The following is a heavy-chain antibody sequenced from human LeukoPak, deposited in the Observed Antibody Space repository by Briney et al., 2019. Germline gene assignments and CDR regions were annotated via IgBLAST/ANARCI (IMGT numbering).Heavy chain of an antibody. D-gene: IGHD3-9*01. V-gene: IGHV3-23*01. Sequence: GGSLRLSCAASGFTFSNYAMSWVRQAPGKRLEWVSAILGSGGSTYYADSVKGRFTVSRDNSKSTLYLQMNSLRAEDTALYYCAKWGDNDVLTGYYVPDYWGQGTLVTVSP. CDR3: AKWGDNDVLTGYYVPDY. CDR2: ILGSGGST. J-gene: IGHJ4*02. CDR1: GFTFSNYA.